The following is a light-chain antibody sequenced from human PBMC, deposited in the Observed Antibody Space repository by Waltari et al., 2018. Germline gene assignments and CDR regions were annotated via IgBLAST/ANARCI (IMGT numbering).Light chain of an antibody. V-gene: IGLV4-69*01. CDR2: LNSDGSH. CDR1: SGHSSHA. J-gene: IGLJ2*01. CDR3: QTWGTGIVV. Sequence: QLVLTQSPSASASLRASVKLTCTLSSGHSSHAIAWHQQQPEKGPRYLMKLNSDGSHSKGDGIPDRFSGSSSGAERYLTISSLQSEDEADYYCQTWGTGIVVFGGGTKLTVL.